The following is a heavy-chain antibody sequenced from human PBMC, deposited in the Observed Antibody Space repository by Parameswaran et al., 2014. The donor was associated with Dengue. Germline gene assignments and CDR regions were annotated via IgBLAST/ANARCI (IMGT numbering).Heavy chain of an antibody. J-gene: IGHJ3*02. CDR2: ISAYNGNT. Sequence: WVRQAPGQGLEWMGWISAYNGNTNYAQKLQGRVTMTTDTSTSTAYMELRSLRSDDTAVYYCARDRTGNWNYGGFEASGGADAFDIWGQGTMVTVSS. V-gene: IGHV1-18*01. D-gene: IGHD1-7*01. CDR3: ARDRTGNWNYGGFEASGGADAFDI.